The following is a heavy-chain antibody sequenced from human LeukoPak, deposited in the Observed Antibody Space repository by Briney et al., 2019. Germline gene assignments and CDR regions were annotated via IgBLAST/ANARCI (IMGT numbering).Heavy chain of an antibody. V-gene: IGHV1-8*01. J-gene: IGHJ3*02. D-gene: IGHD2-2*02. CDR2: MNPNSGNT. Sequence: ASVKVSCKASGYTFTSYDIHWVRQATGQGLEWMGWMNPNSGNTGYAQKFQGRVTMTRNTSISTAYMELSSLRSEDTAVYYCARLFCSSTSCYTPHAFDIWGQGTMVTVSS. CDR1: GYTFTSYD. CDR3: ARLFCSSTSCYTPHAFDI.